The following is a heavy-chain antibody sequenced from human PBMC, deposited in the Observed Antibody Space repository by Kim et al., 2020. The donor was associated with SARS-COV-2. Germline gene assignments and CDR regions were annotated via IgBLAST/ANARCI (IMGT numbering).Heavy chain of an antibody. V-gene: IGHV1-69*13. CDR2: IIPIFGTA. CDR3: ARDHDMITFGVYYGMEV. J-gene: IGHJ6*02. CDR1: GGTFSSYA. D-gene: IGHD3-16*01. Sequence: SVKVSCKASGGTFSSYAISWVRQAPGQGLEWMGGIIPIFGTANYAQKFQGRVTITADESTSTAYMELSSLRSEDTAVYYCARDHDMITFGVYYGMEVWGQGTTVTISS.